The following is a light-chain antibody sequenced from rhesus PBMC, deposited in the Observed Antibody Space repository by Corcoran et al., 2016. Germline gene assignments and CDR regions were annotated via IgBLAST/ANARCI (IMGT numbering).Light chain of an antibody. V-gene: IGKV3-10*01. J-gene: IGKJ2*01. CDR1: QSVSSY. CDR3: YQHSSGYS. CDR2: GAS. Sequence: QVILTQSPATLSLSPGERATLSCRASQSVSSYLAWYQQKPGQAPRPPIYGASSRATGIPDRFSGSGSGTDFTLTISSLEPEDVGIYHCYQHSSGYSFGQGTKVEIK.